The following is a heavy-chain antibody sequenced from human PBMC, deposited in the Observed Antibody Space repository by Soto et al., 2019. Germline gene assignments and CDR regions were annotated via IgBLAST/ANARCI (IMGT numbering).Heavy chain of an antibody. CDR2: INPNSGGT. Sequence: QVQLVQSGAEVKKPGASVKVSCKASGYTFTGYYMHWVRQAPGQGLEWMGWINPNSGGTNYAQKVQGWVTMTRDTSISTAYMELSRLRSDDTAVYYCARSPYSYGVFDYWGQGTLVTVSS. D-gene: IGHD5-18*01. J-gene: IGHJ4*02. V-gene: IGHV1-2*04. CDR1: GYTFTGYY. CDR3: ARSPYSYGVFDY.